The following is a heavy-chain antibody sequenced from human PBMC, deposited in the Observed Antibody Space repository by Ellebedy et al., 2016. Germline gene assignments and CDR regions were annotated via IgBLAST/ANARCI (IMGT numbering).Heavy chain of an antibody. V-gene: IGHV4-59*01. D-gene: IGHD3-22*01. CDR3: ARVLYNDSSAGVFYRDYYYGMDV. J-gene: IGHJ6*02. CDR1: GGSISSYY. CDR2: IYYSGST. Sequence: SETLSLTCTVSGGSISSYYWSWIRQPPGKGLEWIGYIYYSGSTNYNPSLKSRVTISVDTSKNQFSLKLSSVTAADTAVYYCARVLYNDSSAGVFYRDYYYGMDVWGQGTTVTVSS.